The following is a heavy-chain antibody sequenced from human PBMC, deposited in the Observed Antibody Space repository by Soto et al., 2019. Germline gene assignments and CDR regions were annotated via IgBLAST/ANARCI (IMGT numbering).Heavy chain of an antibody. Sequence: EVQLVESGGDLVQPGGSLRLSCAASGFTFSNYEMHWVRQATGKGLEWVSTISTAGNTYSPGSVKGRFTISRENAKNSLYLQMNSLRVDDTAVYYCARGRDSGLYYFDYWGQGTLVTVSS. J-gene: IGHJ4*02. CDR1: GFTFSNYE. CDR3: ARGRDSGLYYFDY. V-gene: IGHV3-13*01. D-gene: IGHD2-21*01. CDR2: ISTAGNT.